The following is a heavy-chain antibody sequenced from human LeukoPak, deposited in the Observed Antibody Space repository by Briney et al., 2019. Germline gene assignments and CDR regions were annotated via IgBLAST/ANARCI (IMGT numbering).Heavy chain of an antibody. V-gene: IGHV3-33*01. CDR3: ARDPLCGGYSYCSWISPRGYYFDY. CDR1: GFTFSSYG. D-gene: IGHD5-18*01. CDR2: IWYDGSNK. J-gene: IGHJ4*02. Sequence: GRSLRLSCAASGFTFSSYGMHWVRQAPGKGLEWVAVIWYDGSNKYYADSVKGRFTISRDNSKNTLYLQMNSLRAEDTAVYYCARDPLCGGYSYCSWISPRGYYFDYWGQGTLVTVSS.